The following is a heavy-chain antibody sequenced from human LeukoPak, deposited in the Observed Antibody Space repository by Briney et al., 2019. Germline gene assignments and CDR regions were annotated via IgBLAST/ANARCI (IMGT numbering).Heavy chain of an antibody. Sequence: PGGSLRLSCAASGFTFSDHYMDWVRQAPGKGLEWVGRTRNKANSYTTEYAASVKGSFTISRDDSKNSLYLQMNSLKTEDTAVYYCARVLGYSGYDLAYWGQGTLVTVSS. D-gene: IGHD5-12*01. CDR1: GFTFSDHY. V-gene: IGHV3-72*01. CDR3: ARVLGYSGYDLAY. CDR2: TRNKANSYTT. J-gene: IGHJ4*02.